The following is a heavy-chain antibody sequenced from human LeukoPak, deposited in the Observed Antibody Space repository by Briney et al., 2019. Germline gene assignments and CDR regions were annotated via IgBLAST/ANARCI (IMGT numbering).Heavy chain of an antibody. Sequence: GGCLTLSCSASGFTFSSYAMHWVRQATGKGLEYVSAISSNGGRTYYADSVKGRFAISRDNSKNTLYLQMSSVRAEDTTAYYCVKGVTYYYGSGSYFDYWGQGTLVTVSS. CDR1: GFTFSSYA. J-gene: IGHJ4*02. CDR2: ISSNGGRT. V-gene: IGHV3-64D*06. CDR3: VKGVTYYYGSGSYFDY. D-gene: IGHD3-10*01.